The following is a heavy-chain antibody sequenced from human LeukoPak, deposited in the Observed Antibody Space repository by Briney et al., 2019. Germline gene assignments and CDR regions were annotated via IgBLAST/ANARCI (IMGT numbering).Heavy chain of an antibody. Sequence: SETLSLTCSVSGGSISSYYWSWIRQPAGKGRERIGRIYTTGNTDYNPSLKSRVTMSVDTSKNQFSLNLSSVTAADTAVYYCARDARGWSGFDYRGQGTLVTVSS. CDR3: ARDARGWSGFDY. CDR2: IYTTGNT. D-gene: IGHD3-3*01. CDR1: GGSISSYY. J-gene: IGHJ4*02. V-gene: IGHV4-4*07.